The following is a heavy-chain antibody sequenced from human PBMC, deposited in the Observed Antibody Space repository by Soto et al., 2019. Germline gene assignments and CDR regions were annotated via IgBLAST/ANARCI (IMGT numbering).Heavy chain of an antibody. CDR3: ARYRNGLPDY. CDR1: GFTFSSYG. Sequence: QVQLVESGGGVVQPGRSLRLSCAASGFTFSSYGMHWVRQAPGKGLEWVAVIWYDGSNKYYADSVEGRFTISRDNSKNTLYVQMNSLRAEDTAVYYCARYRNGLPDYWGQGTLVTVSS. D-gene: IGHD1-1*01. J-gene: IGHJ4*02. V-gene: IGHV3-33*01. CDR2: IWYDGSNK.